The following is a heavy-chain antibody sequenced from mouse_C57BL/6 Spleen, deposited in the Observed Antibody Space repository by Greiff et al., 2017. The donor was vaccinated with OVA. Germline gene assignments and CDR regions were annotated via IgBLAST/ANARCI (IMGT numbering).Heavy chain of an antibody. J-gene: IGHJ4*01. D-gene: IGHD1-1*01. V-gene: IGHV1-5*01. CDR1: GYTFTSYW. Sequence: EVQLQQSGTVLARPGASVKMSCKTSGYTFTSYWMHWVKQRPGQGLEWIGAIYPGNSDTSYNQKFKGKAKLTAVTSASTAYMELSSLTNEDSAVYYCTRSDLLLRSGAMDYWGQGTSVTVSS. CDR2: IYPGNSDT. CDR3: TRSDLLLRSGAMDY.